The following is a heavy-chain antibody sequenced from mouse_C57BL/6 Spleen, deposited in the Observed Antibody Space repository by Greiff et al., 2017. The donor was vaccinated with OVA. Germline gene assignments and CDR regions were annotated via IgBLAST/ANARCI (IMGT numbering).Heavy chain of an antibody. D-gene: IGHD1-1*01. CDR3: TRWDYYGSSYVRLDY. V-gene: IGHV1-15*01. CDR2: IDPETGGT. Sequence: QVQLQQSGAELVRPGASVTLSCKASGYTFTDYEMHWVKQTPVHGLEWIGAIDPETGGTAYNQKFKGKAILTADKSSSTAYMELRSLTSEDSAVYYCTRWDYYGSSYVRLDYWGQGTTLTVSS. J-gene: IGHJ2*01. CDR1: GYTFTDYE.